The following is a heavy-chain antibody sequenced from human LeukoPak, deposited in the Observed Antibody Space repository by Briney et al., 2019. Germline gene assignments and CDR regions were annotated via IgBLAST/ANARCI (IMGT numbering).Heavy chain of an antibody. Sequence: PGGSLRLSCAASGFTFSSYSMNWVRQAPGKGLEWVSSISSSSSYIYYADSVKGRLTISRDNAENSLYLQMNSLRADDTAVYYCARSAYYSYYYGMDVWGQGTTVTVSS. J-gene: IGHJ6*02. V-gene: IGHV3-21*01. CDR1: GFTFSSYS. CDR3: ARSAYYSYYYGMDV. CDR2: ISSSSSYI. D-gene: IGHD3-10*01.